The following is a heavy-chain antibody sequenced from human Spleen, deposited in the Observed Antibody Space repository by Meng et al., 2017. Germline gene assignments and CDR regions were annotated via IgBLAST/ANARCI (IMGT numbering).Heavy chain of an antibody. CDR3: ARGIAAAGTPDFDY. CDR2: ISYDGSNK. CDR1: GFTFSSYA. J-gene: IGHJ4*02. V-gene: IGHV3-30*15. Sequence: GGSLRLSCVASGFTFSSYAMHWVRQAPGKGLEWVAVISYDGSNKYYADSVQGRFTISRDNSKNTLYLHMSSLRAEDTAVYYCARGIAAAGTPDFDYWGQGTLVTVSS. D-gene: IGHD6-13*01.